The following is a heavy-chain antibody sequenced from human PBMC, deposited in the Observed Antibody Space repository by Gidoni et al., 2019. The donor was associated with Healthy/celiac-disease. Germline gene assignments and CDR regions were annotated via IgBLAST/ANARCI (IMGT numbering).Heavy chain of an antibody. D-gene: IGHD5-12*01. V-gene: IGHV3-15*01. CDR1: GVTFSNAG. CDR2: IKSKTDGGTT. Sequence: EVQLVESGGGWVKRGGSVSLSWAASGVTFSNAGMSWVRQGPGKGLEWVGRIKSKTDGGTTDYAAPVKGRFTISRDDSQYTLYLQMNSLKTEDTAVYYCTTVWRWLQLVDCFDPWGQGTLVTVSS. J-gene: IGHJ5*02. CDR3: TTVWRWLQLVDCFDP.